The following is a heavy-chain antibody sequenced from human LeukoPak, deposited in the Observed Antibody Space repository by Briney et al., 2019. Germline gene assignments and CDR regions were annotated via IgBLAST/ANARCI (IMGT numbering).Heavy chain of an antibody. CDR3: AKAADWLAADYIDY. D-gene: IGHD3-9*01. Sequence: PGGSLRLSCAASGFTFSSYSMNWVRQAPGKGLEWVSSISSSSSYIYYTDSVKGRFTISRDNAKNSLYLQMNSLRAEDTAVYYCAKAADWLAADYIDYWGQGTLVTVSS. V-gene: IGHV3-21*04. CDR1: GFTFSSYS. CDR2: ISSSSSYI. J-gene: IGHJ4*02.